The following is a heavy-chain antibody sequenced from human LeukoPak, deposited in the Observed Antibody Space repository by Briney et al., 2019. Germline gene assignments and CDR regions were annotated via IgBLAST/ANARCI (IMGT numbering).Heavy chain of an antibody. Sequence: PGRSLRLSCAASGFTFDDYAMHWVRQAPGKGLEWVSGIGWSSGSIGYADSVKGRFTISRDNAKKSLYLQMNSLRDEDAALYYCAKGRGTDYYYYGMDVWGQGTTVTVSS. D-gene: IGHD1-1*01. CDR3: AKGRGTDYYYYGMDV. CDR1: GFTFDDYA. J-gene: IGHJ6*02. V-gene: IGHV3-9*01. CDR2: IGWSSGSI.